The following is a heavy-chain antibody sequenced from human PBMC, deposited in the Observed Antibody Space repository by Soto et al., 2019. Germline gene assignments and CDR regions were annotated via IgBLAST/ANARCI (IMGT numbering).Heavy chain of an antibody. V-gene: IGHV4-39*07. Sequence: SETLSLTCTVSGGSLSSGDYYWGWVRQPPGTGLEWIGEINHSGSTNYNPSLKSRVTISVDTSKNQFSLKLSSVTAADTAVYYCARGIQLWPITYYFDYWGQGTLVTVSS. CDR2: INHSGST. J-gene: IGHJ4*02. D-gene: IGHD5-18*01. CDR3: ARGIQLWPITYYFDY. CDR1: GGSLSSGDYY.